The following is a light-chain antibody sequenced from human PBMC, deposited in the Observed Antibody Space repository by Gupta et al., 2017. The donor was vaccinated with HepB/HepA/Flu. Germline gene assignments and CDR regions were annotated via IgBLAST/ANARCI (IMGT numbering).Light chain of an antibody. Sequence: DVVMTQSPLSLSVTPGETASISCRSSQSLLHSSGHNYLDWYLQKPGQSPQLLIYLGSNRASGVPDRFSGSGSGTDFTLKISRVEAEDVGVYYCMQASHTLWTFGQGTKVEIK. CDR1: QSLLHSSGHNY. CDR3: MQASHTLWT. J-gene: IGKJ1*01. CDR2: LGS. V-gene: IGKV2-28*01.